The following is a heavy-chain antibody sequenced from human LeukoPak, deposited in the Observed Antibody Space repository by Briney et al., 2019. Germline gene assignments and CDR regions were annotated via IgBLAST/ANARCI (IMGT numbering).Heavy chain of an antibody. CDR2: INHSGST. CDR3: ARTVKYSYGYSWFDY. D-gene: IGHD5-18*01. CDR1: GGSFSGYY. Sequence: PSETLSLTCAVYGGSFSGYYWSWIRQPPGKGLEWIGEINHSGSTNYNPSLKSRVTISVDTSKNQFSLKLSSVTAADTAVYYCARTVKYSYGYSWFDYWGQRTLVTVSS. V-gene: IGHV4-34*01. J-gene: IGHJ4*02.